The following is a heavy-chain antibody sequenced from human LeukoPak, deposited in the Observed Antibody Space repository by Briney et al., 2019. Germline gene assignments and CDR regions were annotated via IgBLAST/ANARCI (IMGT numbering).Heavy chain of an antibody. CDR1: GFTVSTTY. CDR2: IYSGDRT. J-gene: IGHJ5*01. V-gene: IGHV3-53*01. D-gene: IGHD3-3*02. Sequence: GGSLRLSCAASGFTVSTTYMSWVRQAPEKGLEWVSIIYSGDRTYYADSVKGRFTISIDNSKNTLSLQMNRLRPEDTAMYYCARHFRRNGWSDFWGQGTLVTVSS. CDR3: ARHFRRNGWSDF.